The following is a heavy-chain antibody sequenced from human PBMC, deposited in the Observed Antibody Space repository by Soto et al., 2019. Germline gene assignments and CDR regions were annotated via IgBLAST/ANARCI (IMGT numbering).Heavy chain of an antibody. Sequence: ASVKVSCKASGYTFTSYGISWVRQAPGQGLEWMGWISAYNGNTNYAQKLQGRVTMTTDTSTSTAYMELRSLRSDDTAVYYCARVRIVGATNNWFDPWGQGXLVTVYS. CDR1: GYTFTSYG. D-gene: IGHD1-26*01. CDR3: ARVRIVGATNNWFDP. J-gene: IGHJ5*02. V-gene: IGHV1-18*04. CDR2: ISAYNGNT.